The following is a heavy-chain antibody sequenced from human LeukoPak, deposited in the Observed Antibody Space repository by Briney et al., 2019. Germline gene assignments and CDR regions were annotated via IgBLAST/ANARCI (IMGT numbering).Heavy chain of an antibody. CDR2: INPNSGGT. Sequence: ASVKVSCKASGYTFTGYYMHWVRQAPGQGLEWMGWINPNSGGTNYAQKFQGRVTMTRGTSISTAYMELSRLKYDDTAVYCCARDIGSGWYWIGGHYWGQGTLVTVAS. D-gene: IGHD6-19*01. CDR3: ARDIGSGWYWIGGHY. CDR1: GYTFTGYY. V-gene: IGHV1-2*02. J-gene: IGHJ4*02.